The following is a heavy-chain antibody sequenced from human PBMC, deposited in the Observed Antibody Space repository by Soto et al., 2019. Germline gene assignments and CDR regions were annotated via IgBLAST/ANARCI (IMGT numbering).Heavy chain of an antibody. CDR1: GGSFSGYY. J-gene: IGHJ4*02. D-gene: IGHD6-13*01. CDR3: ARGLRVSGYSSSWYDY. CDR2: INHSGST. Sequence: SLTCAVYGGSFSGYYWSWIRQPPGKGLEWIGEINHSGSTNYNPSLKSRVTISVDTSKNQFSLKLSSVTAADTAVYYCARGLRVSGYSSSWYDYWGQGTLVTVS. V-gene: IGHV4-34*01.